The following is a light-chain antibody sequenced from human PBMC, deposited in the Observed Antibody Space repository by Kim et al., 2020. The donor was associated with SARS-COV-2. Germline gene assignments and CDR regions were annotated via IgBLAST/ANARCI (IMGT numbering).Light chain of an antibody. CDR2: RDN. CDR3: AAWDDSLSGWV. Sequence: GQMVTISCSGSSPNIGSNYVYWYQQLPGTAPKLLIYRDNQRPSGVPDRFSGSKSGTSASLAISGLRSEDEADYYCAAWDDSLSGWVFGGGTQLTVL. CDR1: SPNIGSNY. V-gene: IGLV1-47*01. J-gene: IGLJ3*02.